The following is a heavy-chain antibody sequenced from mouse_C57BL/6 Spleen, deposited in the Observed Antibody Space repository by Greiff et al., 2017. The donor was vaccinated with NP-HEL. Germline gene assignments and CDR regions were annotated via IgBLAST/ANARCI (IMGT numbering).Heavy chain of an antibody. CDR2: IDPSDSYT. CDR1: GYTFTSYW. V-gene: IGHV1-69*01. J-gene: IGHJ2*01. Sequence: VQLQQPGAELVMPGASVKLSCKASGYTFTSYWMHWVKQRPGQGLEWIGEIDPSDSYTNYNQKFKGKSTLTVDKSSSTAYMQLSSLTSEDSAVYYCARRSYGSSYDYWGQGTILTVSS. D-gene: IGHD1-1*01. CDR3: ARRSYGSSYDY.